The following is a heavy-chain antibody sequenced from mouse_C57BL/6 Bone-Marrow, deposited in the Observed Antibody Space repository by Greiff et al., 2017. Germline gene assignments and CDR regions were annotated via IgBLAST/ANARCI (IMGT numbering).Heavy chain of an antibody. CDR1: GYTFTSYW. Sequence: QVQLQQPGAELVRPGSSVKLSCKASGYTFTSYWMDWVKQRPGQGLEWIGNIYPSDSETHYNQKFKDKATLTVDRSSSTAYMQLSSLTSEDSAVDSWERAGSYYYGRWFAYWGKGTLVTVSA. V-gene: IGHV1-61*01. J-gene: IGHJ3*01. CDR3: ERAGSYYYGRWFAY. CDR2: IYPSDSET. D-gene: IGHD1-1*01.